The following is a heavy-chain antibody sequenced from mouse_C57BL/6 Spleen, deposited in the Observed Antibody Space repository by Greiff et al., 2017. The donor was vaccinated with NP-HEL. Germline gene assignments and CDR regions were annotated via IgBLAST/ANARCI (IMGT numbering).Heavy chain of an antibody. CDR3: TSPRYGSSYSWFAY. D-gene: IGHD1-1*01. Sequence: QVQLQQSGAELVRPGASVTLSCKASGYTFTDYEMHWVKQTPVHGLEWIGAIDPETGGTAYNQKFKGKAILTADKSSSTAYMELRSLTSEDSAVYYCTSPRYGSSYSWFAYWGQGTLVTVSA. CDR2: IDPETGGT. J-gene: IGHJ3*01. CDR1: GYTFTDYE. V-gene: IGHV1-15*01.